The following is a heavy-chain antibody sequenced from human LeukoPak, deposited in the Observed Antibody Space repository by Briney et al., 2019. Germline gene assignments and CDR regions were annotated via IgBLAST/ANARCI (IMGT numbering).Heavy chain of an antibody. CDR2: IYSTGSI. CDR3: AANSADYNTLGSSYKV. D-gene: IGHD3-10*01. J-gene: IGHJ4*02. Sequence: SETLSLTCTVSGGSISSGSYYWSWIRQPVGKGLEWIGRIYSTGSINYNPSLKSRVTISVDTSKNHFSLKLSSVTAADTAVYYCAANSADYNTLGSSYKVWGQGTLVTVSS. CDR1: GGSISSGSYY. V-gene: IGHV4-61*02.